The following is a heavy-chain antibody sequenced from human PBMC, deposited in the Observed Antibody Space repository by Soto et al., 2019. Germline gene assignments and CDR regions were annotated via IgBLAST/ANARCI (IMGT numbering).Heavy chain of an antibody. V-gene: IGHV4-59*01. CDR2: IYYSGST. CDR3: SRVTDFWSGYVIAD. CDR1: GGSISSYY. D-gene: IGHD3-3*01. J-gene: IGHJ4*02. Sequence: PSETLSLTCTVSGGSISSYYWSWIRQPPGKGLEWIGYIYYSGSTNYNPSLKSRVTISVDTSKNQFSLKLSSVTAADTAVYYCSRVTDFWSGYVIADWGQGTLVTVSS.